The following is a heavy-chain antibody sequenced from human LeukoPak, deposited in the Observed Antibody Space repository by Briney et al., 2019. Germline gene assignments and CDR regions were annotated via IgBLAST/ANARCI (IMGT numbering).Heavy chain of an antibody. D-gene: IGHD4-4*01. CDR2: INSDGSST. Sequence: GGSLRLSCAASGFTFSSYWMHWVRQAPGKGLVWVSRINSDGSSTSYADSVKGRFTISRDNAKNSLYLQMNSLRAEDTAVYYCARGGLVTVTTSPLDYWGQGTLVTVSS. CDR1: GFTFSSYW. CDR3: ARGGLVTVTTSPLDY. J-gene: IGHJ4*02. V-gene: IGHV3-74*01.